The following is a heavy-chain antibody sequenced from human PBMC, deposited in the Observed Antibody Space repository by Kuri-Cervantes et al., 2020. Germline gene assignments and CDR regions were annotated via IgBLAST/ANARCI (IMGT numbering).Heavy chain of an antibody. J-gene: IGHJ3*02. Sequence: GESLKISCAASGLTFRNHWMNWVRQAPGKGLEWISFISSSSSTIYYADSVKGRFTISRDNAKNSLFLQMNSLRAEDTAVYYCASYHYNFWSGYDAVDIWGQGTMVTVSS. D-gene: IGHD3-3*01. CDR2: ISSSSSTI. CDR3: ASYHYNFWSGYDAVDI. V-gene: IGHV3-48*01. CDR1: GLTFRNHW.